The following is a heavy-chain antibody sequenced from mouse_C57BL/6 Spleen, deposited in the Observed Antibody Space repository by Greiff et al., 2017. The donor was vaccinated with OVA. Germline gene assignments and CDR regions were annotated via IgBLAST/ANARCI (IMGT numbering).Heavy chain of an antibody. V-gene: IGHV7-3*01. CDR3: ARGGDYFDY. CDR2: IRNKANGYTT. CDR1: GFTFTDYY. J-gene: IGHJ2*01. Sequence: EVQVVESGGGLVQPGGSLSLSCAASGFTFTDYYMSWVRQPPGKALEWLGFIRNKANGYTTEYSASVKGRFTISRDNSQSILYLQMNALRAEDSATYYCARGGDYFDYWGQGTTLTVSS.